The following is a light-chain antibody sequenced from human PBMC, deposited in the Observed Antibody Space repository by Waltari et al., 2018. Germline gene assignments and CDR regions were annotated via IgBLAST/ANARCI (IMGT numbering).Light chain of an antibody. Sequence: DIQMTQSPSSVSASLGDTVTISCRASQKINVWLAWYQLRPGMAPRLLLYAASSLQHGVPSKFSGSGSGTNFTLIISSLQPEDFATYYCQQTQVLPYTFGQ. J-gene: IGKJ2*01. V-gene: IGKV1-12*01. CDR3: QQTQVLPYT. CDR2: AAS. CDR1: QKINVW.